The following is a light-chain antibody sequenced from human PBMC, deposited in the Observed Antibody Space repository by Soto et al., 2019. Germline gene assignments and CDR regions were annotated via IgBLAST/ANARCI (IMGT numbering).Light chain of an antibody. CDR3: QQYGSSVFT. V-gene: IGKV3-20*01. J-gene: IGKJ2*01. CDR1: QTVTTNY. CDR2: GAS. Sequence: ETVLTQSPGTLSLSPGETATLSCRASQTVTTNYLAWYQQKPYQAPRLLIYGASSRATGIPDRFSGSGSGTDFTLTISRLEPEDFAVYYCQQYGSSVFTFGQGTKLEIK.